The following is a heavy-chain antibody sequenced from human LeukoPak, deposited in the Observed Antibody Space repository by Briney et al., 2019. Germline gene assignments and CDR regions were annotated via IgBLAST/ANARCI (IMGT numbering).Heavy chain of an antibody. J-gene: IGHJ4*02. CDR2: ISGSGGST. V-gene: IGHV3-23*01. D-gene: IGHD3-10*01. Sequence: QPGGSLRLSCAASGFTFSSYAMSWVRQAPGKGLEWVSAISGSGGSTYYADSVKGRFTISRDNSKNTLYLQMNSLRAEDTAVYYCAKDLRDGSGSYYSFFFDYWGQGTLVTVSS. CDR1: GFTFSSYA. CDR3: AKDLRDGSGSYYSFFFDY.